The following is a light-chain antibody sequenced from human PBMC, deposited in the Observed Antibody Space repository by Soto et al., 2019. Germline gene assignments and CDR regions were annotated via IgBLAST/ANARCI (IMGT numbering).Light chain of an antibody. J-gene: IGKJ5*01. V-gene: IGKV3-20*01. CDR3: QQHETLIT. CDR2: GES. CDR1: QSVTGSY. Sequence: EIFWTQSLDTMSLSPGQRDTTSCRALQSVTGSYLAWYQQKPGQDPRILIYGESSRATGIQDRFSGSGSGTDFTLTISRLEPEDFAVYYCQQHETLITFGNVKRVEIK.